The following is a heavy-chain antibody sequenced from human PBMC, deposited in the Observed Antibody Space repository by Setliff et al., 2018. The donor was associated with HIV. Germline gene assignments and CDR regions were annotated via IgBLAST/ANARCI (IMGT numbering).Heavy chain of an antibody. Sequence: ASVKVSCKASGYTFTGHAMNWVRQAPGQGLEWMGWINTKTGHPTYAQGFTGRFVFSLDTSINTAHLQISSLKAEDTAMYYCARDDNYVTGETRDCDYWGQGTLVTVS. D-gene: IGHD2-8*02. CDR2: INTKTGHP. CDR3: ARDDNYVTGETRDCDY. J-gene: IGHJ4*02. CDR1: GYTFTGHA. V-gene: IGHV7-4-1*02.